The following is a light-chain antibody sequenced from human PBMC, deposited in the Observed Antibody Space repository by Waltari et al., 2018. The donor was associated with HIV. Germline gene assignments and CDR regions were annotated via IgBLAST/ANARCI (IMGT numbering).Light chain of an antibody. CDR3: QVWDTSSDHVDYV. J-gene: IGLJ1*01. CDR2: DDS. CDR1: HIGSRS. V-gene: IGLV3-21*02. Sequence: SFALTQPPSVSVAPGQTPTISCGESHIGSRSVHWYQLKPGQAPVLVVYDDSDRPSGIPGRFAGSNSGNTATLTISRVEAGDEADYFCQVWDTSSDHVDYVFGTGTKVTVL.